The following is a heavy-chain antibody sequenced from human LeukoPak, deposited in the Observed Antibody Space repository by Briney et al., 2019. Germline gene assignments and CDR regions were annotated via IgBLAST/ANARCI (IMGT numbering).Heavy chain of an antibody. V-gene: IGHV4-59*01. CDR2: ISYSGST. J-gene: IGHJ3*02. CDR1: GGSISRYY. D-gene: IGHD1-26*01. CDR3: ARGGGSYSGDAFDI. Sequence: SETLSLTCTVSGGSISRYYWSWIRQPPGKGLEWGGYISYSGSTNYNPPLKSRVTISVDTSKNQFSLKLSSVTAADTGVYYCARGGGSYSGDAFDIWGQGTMVTVSS.